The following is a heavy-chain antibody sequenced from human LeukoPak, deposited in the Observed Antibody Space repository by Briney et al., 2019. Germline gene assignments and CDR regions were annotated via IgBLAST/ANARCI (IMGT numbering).Heavy chain of an antibody. CDR3: ARGSKSYGDYIRSRIHYFDY. V-gene: IGHV3-30*04. J-gene: IGHJ4*02. CDR1: GFTFSSYA. Sequence: GGSLRLSCAASGFTFSSYAMHWVRQPPGKGLEWVAVISYDGSNKYYADSVKGRFTISRDNSKNTLYLQMNSLRAEDTAVYYCARGSKSYGDYIRSRIHYFDYWGQGTLVTVSS. CDR2: ISYDGSNK. D-gene: IGHD4-17*01.